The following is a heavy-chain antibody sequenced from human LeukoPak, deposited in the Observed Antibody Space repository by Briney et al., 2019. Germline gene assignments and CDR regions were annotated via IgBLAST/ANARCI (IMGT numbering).Heavy chain of an antibody. CDR3: ARDRGYSDGF. V-gene: IGHV3-43*01. J-gene: IGHJ4*02. CDR2: AGWAGGTT. Sequence: GGSLRLSCATSGFNFDRYTIHWVRQAPGKGLEWVSLAGWAGGTTFYSDSVRGRFTISRDNAKNSLYLQMNSLRDEDTAVYYCARDRGYSDGFWGQGTLVTVSS. CDR1: GFNFDRYT. D-gene: IGHD5-18*01.